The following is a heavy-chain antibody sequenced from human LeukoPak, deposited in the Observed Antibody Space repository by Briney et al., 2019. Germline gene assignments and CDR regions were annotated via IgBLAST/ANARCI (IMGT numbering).Heavy chain of an antibody. D-gene: IGHD1-26*01. CDR2: ISSSSSTI. CDR3: AIIYLIVGATTFDY. V-gene: IGHV3-48*01. Sequence: GGSLRLSCAASGFTFSSYSMNWVRQAPGKGLEWVSYISSSSSTIYYADSVKDRFTISRDNAKNSLYLQMNSLRAEDTAVYYCAIIYLIVGATTFDYWGQGTLVTVSS. J-gene: IGHJ4*02. CDR1: GFTFSSYS.